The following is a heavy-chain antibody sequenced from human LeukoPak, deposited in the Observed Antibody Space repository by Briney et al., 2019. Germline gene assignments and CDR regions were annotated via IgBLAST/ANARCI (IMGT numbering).Heavy chain of an antibody. CDR2: LRGDGET. V-gene: IGHV3-23*01. J-gene: IGHJ4*02. D-gene: IGHD3-16*01. CDR3: AKASWVSSADAVL. CDR1: GFTFSSYA. Sequence: SGGSLTPSCAPSGFTFSSYAISWVRQAPTRGLEWVSSLRGDGETFYADSVKARFTLSRDHSRNTVYLHLNNLRVEDTAVYYCAKASWVSSADAVLWGQGTVVTVS.